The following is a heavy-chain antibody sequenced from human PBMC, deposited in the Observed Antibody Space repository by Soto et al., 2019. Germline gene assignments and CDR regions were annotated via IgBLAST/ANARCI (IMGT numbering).Heavy chain of an antibody. CDR3: ARGRTHDYCYSLPWRIDP. J-gene: IGHJ5*02. Sequence: ASVKVSCKASGYTFTSYDINWVRQATGQGLEWMGWMNPNSGNTGYAQKFQGRVTMTRNTSISTAYMELSSLRSEDTAVYYCARGRTHDYCYSLPWRIDPWGQGTLVIVSS. V-gene: IGHV1-8*01. CDR2: MNPNSGNT. D-gene: IGHD4-17*01. CDR1: GYTFTSYD.